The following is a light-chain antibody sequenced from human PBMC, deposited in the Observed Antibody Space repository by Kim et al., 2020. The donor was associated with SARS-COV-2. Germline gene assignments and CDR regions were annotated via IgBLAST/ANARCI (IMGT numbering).Light chain of an antibody. V-gene: IGKV3-15*01. J-gene: IGKJ3*01. CDR2: DAF. Sequence: IVLTQSPATLSASPGETVTLSCRASRSLTRNLAWYQQRPGQAPRLLIFDAFTRATGIPPRFSGSGSGTGKEFTLTINNLQSEDFAVYYCQQYNNWPLWFTFGPGTKVDIK. CDR1: RSLTRN. CDR3: QQYNNWPLWFT.